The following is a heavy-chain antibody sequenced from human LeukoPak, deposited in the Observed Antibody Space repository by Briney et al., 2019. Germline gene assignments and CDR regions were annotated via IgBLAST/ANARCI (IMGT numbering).Heavy chain of an antibody. D-gene: IGHD6-19*01. CDR1: GITVSRNY. V-gene: IGHV3-53*01. CDR2: IYSGGDT. J-gene: IGHJ4*02. CDR3: ANARGQKWLAPPHDY. Sequence: QPGGSLRLSCAASGITVSRNYMSWVRQAPGKGLEWVSIIYSGGDTYYADSVKGRFTISRDDSKNTLYLQMNSLRAEDTAVYYCANARGQKWLAPPHDYWGQGTLVTVSS.